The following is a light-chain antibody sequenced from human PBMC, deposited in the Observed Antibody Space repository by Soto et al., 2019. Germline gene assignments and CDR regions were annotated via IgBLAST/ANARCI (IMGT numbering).Light chain of an antibody. CDR2: SNN. Sequence: QPVLTQPPSGSGTPGQRGTISCSGSSSNIGSNSVNWYQQLPGAAPKLLIYSNNQRPSGVPDRFSGSKSGTSASLAISGLQSEDEADYYCAAWDDSLNGREVFGTGTKVTVL. J-gene: IGLJ1*01. CDR3: AAWDDSLNGREV. CDR1: SSNIGSNS. V-gene: IGLV1-44*01.